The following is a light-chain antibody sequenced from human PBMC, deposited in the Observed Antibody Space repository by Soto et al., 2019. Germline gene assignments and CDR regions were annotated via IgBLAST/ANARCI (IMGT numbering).Light chain of an antibody. CDR2: GAS. V-gene: IGKV3-11*01. J-gene: IGKJ2*01. CDR1: QRIGGN. CDR3: QQRSNWPPT. Sequence: EIVMTQSPATLSVSPGERATLSCRATQRIGGNLAWYQQKPGQAPRLLIFGASTRATGIPARFSGSGSGTDFTLTISSLEPEDFAVYYCQQRSNWPPTFGQGTKLEIK.